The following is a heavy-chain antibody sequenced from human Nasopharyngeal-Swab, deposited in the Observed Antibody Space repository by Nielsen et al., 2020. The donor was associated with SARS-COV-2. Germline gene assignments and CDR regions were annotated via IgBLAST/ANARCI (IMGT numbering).Heavy chain of an antibody. CDR1: GFTFGSYT. D-gene: IGHD2-2*02. CDR3: ARGDVKSPDTHLYYYYMDV. CDR2: ISSSRSTI. Sequence: ESLKISCEASGFTFGSYTMNWVRQAPGKGLEWVSYISSSRSTIQYADSVKGRFTISRDNAKNSLSLQMNSLRAEDTAVYYCARGDVKSPDTHLYYYYMDVWGKGTTVTVSS. J-gene: IGHJ6*03. V-gene: IGHV3-48*04.